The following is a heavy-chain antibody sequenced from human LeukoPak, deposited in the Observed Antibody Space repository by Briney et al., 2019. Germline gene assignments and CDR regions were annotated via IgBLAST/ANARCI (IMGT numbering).Heavy chain of an antibody. CDR1: GYTFTGYY. CDR3: ARVSWELMCYFDY. J-gene: IGHJ4*02. CDR2: INPNSGGT. V-gene: IGHV1-2*02. D-gene: IGHD1-26*01. Sequence: ASVKVSCKASGYTFTGYYMHWVRQAPGQGLEWMGWINPNSGGTNYAQKFQGRVTMTRDTSISTAYMELSRLRSDDTAVYYCARVSWELMCYFDYWGQGTLVTVSS.